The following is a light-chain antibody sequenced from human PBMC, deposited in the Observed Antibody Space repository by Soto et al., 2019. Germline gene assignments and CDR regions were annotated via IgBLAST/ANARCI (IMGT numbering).Light chain of an antibody. CDR2: DVS. CDR3: CSHACSYNLYG. Sequence: QSALTQPRSVSGSPGQYVTISCTGTSSDVGGYNYVSWYQQRPGIVPKLIIYDVSKRPSGVPDRFSGSKSGNTASLTISWLHAEDEADYYCCSHACSYNLYGFGSGTKVTVL. J-gene: IGLJ1*01. V-gene: IGLV2-11*01. CDR1: SSDVGGYNY.